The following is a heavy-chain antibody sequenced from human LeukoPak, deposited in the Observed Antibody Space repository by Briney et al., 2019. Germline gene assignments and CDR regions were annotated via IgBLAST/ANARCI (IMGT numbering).Heavy chain of an antibody. CDR1: GYPFTGQH. Sequence: ASVKVSCKASGYPFTGQHMHWVRQAPGQGLEWMGWINPNSGDTKYTQNFQGRVTMTRDTSISTAYMELSSLGSDDTAVYYCARGGTSAWQYYDYWGQGTLVTVSS. J-gene: IGHJ4*02. V-gene: IGHV1-2*02. CDR2: INPNSGDT. CDR3: ARGGTSAWQYYDY. D-gene: IGHD6-19*01.